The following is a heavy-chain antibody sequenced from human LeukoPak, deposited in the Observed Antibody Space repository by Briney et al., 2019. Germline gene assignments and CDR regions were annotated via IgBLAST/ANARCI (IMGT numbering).Heavy chain of an antibody. V-gene: IGHV3-48*04. J-gene: IGHJ4*02. Sequence: GGSLRLSCAASGSTFSDYSMNWVRQAPGKGLEWVSYISSSSSTIYYADSVKGRFTISRDNAKNSLYLQMNSLRAEDTAVYYCARGGYNWKPADFDYWGQGTLVTVSS. CDR1: GSTFSDYS. CDR2: ISSSSSTI. CDR3: ARGGYNWKPADFDY. D-gene: IGHD1-20*01.